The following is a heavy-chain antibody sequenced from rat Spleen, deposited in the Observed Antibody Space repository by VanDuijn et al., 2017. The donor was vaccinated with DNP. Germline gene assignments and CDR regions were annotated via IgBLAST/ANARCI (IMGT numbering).Heavy chain of an antibody. CDR1: GYSITSNY. J-gene: IGHJ2*01. CDR2: ISYSGGT. D-gene: IGHD1-1*01. V-gene: IGHV3-1*01. CDR3: ARWVRYFDS. Sequence: EVQLQESGPGLVKSSQSLPLTCSVTGYSITSNYWGWIRKFPGNKMEYLGYISYSGGTNYNPFLKSRISITRDTSKNQFFLHLNSLTTEDTATYYCARWVRYFDSWGQGVMVTVSS.